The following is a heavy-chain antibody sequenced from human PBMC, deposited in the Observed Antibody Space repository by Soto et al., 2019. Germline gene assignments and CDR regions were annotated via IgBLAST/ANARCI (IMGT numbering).Heavy chain of an antibody. CDR2: ISGDASST. Sequence: EVKVVESGGGLVQPGGSLRLSCAASGFTFSANWMHWVRQPPGKGPVWVSRISGDASSTSYADPVKGRFTISRDSAKNTVYLQMDSLRVEDTAVYYCTRGGTRTTYWGLFDSWGQGTLVTVSS. CDR1: GFTFSANW. CDR3: TRGGTRTTYWGLFDS. J-gene: IGHJ4*02. D-gene: IGHD7-27*01. V-gene: IGHV3-74*01.